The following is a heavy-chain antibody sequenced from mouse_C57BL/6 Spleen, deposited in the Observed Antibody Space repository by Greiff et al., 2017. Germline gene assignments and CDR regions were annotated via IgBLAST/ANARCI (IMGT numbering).Heavy chain of an antibody. CDR3: ARDDYYYGSSYVGFAY. V-gene: IGHV1-39*01. J-gene: IGHJ3*01. CDR1: GYAFSSYW. CDR2: INPNYGTT. D-gene: IGHD1-1*01. Sequence: VQLQQSGAELVKPGASVKISCKASGYAFSSYWMNWVKQSNGKSLEWIGVINPNYGTTSYNQKFKGKATLTVDQSSSTAYMQLNSLTSEDSAVYYCARDDYYYGSSYVGFAYWGQGTLVTVSA.